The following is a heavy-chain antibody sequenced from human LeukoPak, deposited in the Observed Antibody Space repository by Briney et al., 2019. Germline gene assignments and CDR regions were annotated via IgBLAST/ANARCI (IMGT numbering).Heavy chain of an antibody. CDR2: IYYSGST. D-gene: IGHD3-22*01. J-gene: IGHJ4*02. CDR3: AREVINYYDSSGSFDY. V-gene: IGHV4-59*01. CDR1: GGSISSYY. Sequence: SETLSLTCTVSGGSISSYYWSWIRQPPGKGLEWIGYIYYSGSTNYNPSLKSRVTISVDTPKNQFSLKLSSVTAADTAVYYCAREVINYYDSSGSFDYWGQGTLVTVSS.